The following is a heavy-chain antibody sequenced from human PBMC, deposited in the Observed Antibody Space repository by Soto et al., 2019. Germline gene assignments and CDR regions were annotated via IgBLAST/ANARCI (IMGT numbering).Heavy chain of an antibody. CDR2: IYYSGST. CDR1: GGSISSYY. V-gene: IGHV4-59*01. D-gene: IGHD5-18*01. Sequence: SETLSLTCTVSGGSISSYYWSWIRQPPGKGLEWIGYIYYSGSTNYNPSLKSRVTISVDTSKNQFSLKLSSVTAADTAVYYCARVSHTANFVGAFDSWGQGTMVTVSS. CDR3: ARVSHTANFVGAFDS. J-gene: IGHJ3*02.